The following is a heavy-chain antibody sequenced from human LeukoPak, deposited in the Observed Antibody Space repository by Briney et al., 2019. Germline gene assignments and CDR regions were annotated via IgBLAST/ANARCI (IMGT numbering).Heavy chain of an antibody. Sequence: SVRVSCKASGGTVRNFALSWVRQAPGQGLEWMGGIIPLFGTANYAQKFQGRVIITADEPTGTVYMELSSLTSEDTAAYYCAKPAASNPYGEDWFDPWGQGTLVTVSS. CDR1: GGTVRNFA. CDR2: IIPLFGTA. CDR3: AKPAASNPYGEDWFDP. D-gene: IGHD1-14*01. V-gene: IGHV1-69*01. J-gene: IGHJ5*02.